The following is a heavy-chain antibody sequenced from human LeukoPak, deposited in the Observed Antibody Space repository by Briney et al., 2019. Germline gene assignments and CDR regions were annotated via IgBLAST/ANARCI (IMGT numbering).Heavy chain of an antibody. CDR3: ASTVVTPLFYYYYMDV. J-gene: IGHJ6*03. CDR1: GGSISSSSYY. Sequence: SETLSLTCTVSGGSISSSSYYWGWIRQPPGKGLEWIGSIYYSGSTYYNPSLKSRVTISVDTSKNQFSLKLSSVTAADTAVYYCASTVVTPLFYYYYMDVWGKGTTVTISS. D-gene: IGHD4-23*01. CDR2: IYYSGST. V-gene: IGHV4-39*07.